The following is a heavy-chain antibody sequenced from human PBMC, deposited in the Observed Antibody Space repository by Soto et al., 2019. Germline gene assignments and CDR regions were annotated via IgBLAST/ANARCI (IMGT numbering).Heavy chain of an antibody. Sequence: GSRRLSCAASGFTFSGSTIHWVRQTSGKGLEWVGRIPSKTNTYATAYAASVKGRFTISRDDSKNTAYLQMDSLKTEDTAVYYCTRQHLDVPVASAIDYWGQGTLVTVSS. CDR3: TRQHLDVPVASAIDY. CDR1: GFTFSGST. V-gene: IGHV3-73*01. J-gene: IGHJ4*02. D-gene: IGHD6-19*01. CDR2: IPSKTNTYAT.